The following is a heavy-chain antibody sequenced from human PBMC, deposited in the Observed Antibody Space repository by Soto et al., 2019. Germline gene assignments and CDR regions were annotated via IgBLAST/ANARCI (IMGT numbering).Heavy chain of an antibody. Sequence: GGSLRLSCAASGFTFSRYSLNWVRQAPGKGLEWVSYISYTGSPIYYADSVKGRFTISKDDARNSLYLQMNSLRDEDTAVYYCARGLLSNFDYWGQGALVTVSS. V-gene: IGHV3-48*02. CDR3: ARGLLSNFDY. CDR2: ISYTGSPI. CDR1: GFTFSRYS. J-gene: IGHJ4*02.